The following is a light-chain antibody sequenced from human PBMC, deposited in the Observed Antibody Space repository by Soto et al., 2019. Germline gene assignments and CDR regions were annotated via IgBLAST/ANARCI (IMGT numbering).Light chain of an antibody. V-gene: IGKV3-15*01. CDR1: QSVSSN. CDR2: GAS. J-gene: IGKJ1*01. Sequence: IVMTQSPATLSVSPGERATLSCRASQSVSSNLAWYQQKPGQAPTLLIYGASTRATGIPARFSGSGSGTEFTLTISSLQSEDFAVYYCQQYNNWPRTFCQGTKADIK. CDR3: QQYNNWPRT.